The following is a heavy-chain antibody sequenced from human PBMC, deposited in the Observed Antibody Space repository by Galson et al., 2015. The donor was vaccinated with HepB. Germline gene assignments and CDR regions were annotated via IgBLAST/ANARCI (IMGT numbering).Heavy chain of an antibody. Sequence: ETLSLTCAVSGGSFSGYYWSWIRQPPGKGLEWIGQINHSGGTNYNPSLKSRVTISVDTSKSQFSLKLSSVTAADTAVYYCARVGPRIRNYNWNDVRYFQHWGPGTLVTVSS. CDR3: ARVGPRIRNYNWNDVRYFQH. D-gene: IGHD1-1*01. J-gene: IGHJ1*01. CDR2: INHSGGT. V-gene: IGHV4-34*01. CDR1: GGSFSGYY.